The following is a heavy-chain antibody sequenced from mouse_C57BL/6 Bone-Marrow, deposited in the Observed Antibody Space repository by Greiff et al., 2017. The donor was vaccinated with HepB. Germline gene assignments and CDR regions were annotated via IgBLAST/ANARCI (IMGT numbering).Heavy chain of an antibody. CDR1: GYTFTSYW. Sequence: QVHVKQSGAELAKPGASVKLSCKASGYTFTSYWMHWVKQRPGLGLEWIGYINPSSGYTKYKQKFKDKATLTTDKSSSTAYMQLSRRKYEDSAVYYCASPYDYDEGWFAYWVQGTLVTVSA. CDR2: INPSSGYT. CDR3: ASPYDYDEGWFAY. D-gene: IGHD2-4*01. J-gene: IGHJ3*01. V-gene: IGHV1-7*01.